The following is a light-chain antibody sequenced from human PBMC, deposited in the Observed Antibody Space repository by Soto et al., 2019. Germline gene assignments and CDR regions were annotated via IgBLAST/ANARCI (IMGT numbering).Light chain of an antibody. V-gene: IGKV1-39*01. J-gene: IGKJ5*01. CDR2: AAS. CDR3: QQSYTTASIT. Sequence: DIQMTQSPSSLSASVGDRVTITCRASQSISRNLNWYQHKPGKAPKLLIYAASSLQNGVPSRFSGGGSGTEFTLSISSLQPEDFGTYYCQQSYTTASITFGHWTRLEIK. CDR1: QSISRN.